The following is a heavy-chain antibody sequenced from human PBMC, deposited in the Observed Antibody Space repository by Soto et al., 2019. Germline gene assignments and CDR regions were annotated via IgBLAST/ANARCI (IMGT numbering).Heavy chain of an antibody. V-gene: IGHV3-23*01. Sequence: GGSLRLSCAASGFTFSSYAMSWVRQAPGKGLEWVSAISGSGGSTYYADSVKGRFTISRDNSKNTLYLQMNSLRAEDTAVYYCAKVLRYFDWLLYVGGSLDYWGQGTLVTVSS. CDR2: ISGSGGST. D-gene: IGHD3-9*01. J-gene: IGHJ4*02. CDR3: AKVLRYFDWLLYVGGSLDY. CDR1: GFTFSSYA.